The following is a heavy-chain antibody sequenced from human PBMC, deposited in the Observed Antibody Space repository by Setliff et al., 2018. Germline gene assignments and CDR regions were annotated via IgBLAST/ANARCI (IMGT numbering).Heavy chain of an antibody. CDR1: GDSINNFY. D-gene: IGHD6-6*01. V-gene: IGHV4-59*01. Sequence: SETLSLTCTVSGDSINNFYWTWIRQPPGKGLEWIGYIYHSGGTSYNPSIKSRVTISVDTSKNQFSLNLSSVTAADTAVYYCARGQATSSRSSLVYWGQGILVTVSS. J-gene: IGHJ4*02. CDR3: ARGQATSSRSSLVY. CDR2: IYHSGGT.